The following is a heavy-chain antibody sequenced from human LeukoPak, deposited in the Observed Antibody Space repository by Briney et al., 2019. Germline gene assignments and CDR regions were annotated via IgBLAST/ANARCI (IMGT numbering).Heavy chain of an antibody. CDR3: ATSSGWYRGNLGFDY. CDR2: IIPIFSTA. Sequence: ASVKVSCKASGGTFSSYAISWVRQAPGQGLEWMGGIIPIFSTANYAQKFQGRVTITTDESTSTAYMELSSLRSEDTAVYYCATSSGWYRGNLGFDYWGQGTLVTVSS. V-gene: IGHV1-69*05. D-gene: IGHD6-19*01. J-gene: IGHJ4*02. CDR1: GGTFSSYA.